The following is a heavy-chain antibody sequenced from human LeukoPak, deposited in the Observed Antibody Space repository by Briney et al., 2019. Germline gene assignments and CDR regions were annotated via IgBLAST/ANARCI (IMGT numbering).Heavy chain of an antibody. CDR1: GGSVSSTTYY. V-gene: IGHV4-39*07. CDR3: ARGGAYCGGDCYLDY. J-gene: IGHJ4*02. CDR2: INYSGST. D-gene: IGHD2-21*02. Sequence: SETLSLTCTVSGGSVSSTTYYWSWIRQPPGKGLEWIASINYSGSTYYNPSLKSRVTMSVDTSKNQFSLKLSSVTAADTAVYYCARGGAYCGGDCYLDYWGQGTLVTVSS.